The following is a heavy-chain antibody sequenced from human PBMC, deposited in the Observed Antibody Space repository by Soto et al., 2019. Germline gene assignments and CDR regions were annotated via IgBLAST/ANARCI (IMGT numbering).Heavy chain of an antibody. V-gene: IGHV1-18*01. Sequence: GASVKVSCKASGYTFTSSGISWVRQAPGQGLEWMGWISAYNGNTNYAQKLQGRVTMTTDTSTSTAYMELRSLRSEDTAVYYCAREILEWLNWFDPWGQGTLVTVSS. CDR2: ISAYNGNT. CDR3: AREILEWLNWFDP. D-gene: IGHD3-3*01. J-gene: IGHJ5*02. CDR1: GYTFTSSG.